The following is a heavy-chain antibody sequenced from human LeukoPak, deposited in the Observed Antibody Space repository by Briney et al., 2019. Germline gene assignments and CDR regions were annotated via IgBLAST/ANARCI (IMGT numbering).Heavy chain of an antibody. CDR2: ISPRSSYI. V-gene: IGHV3-21*01. CDR1: GFTFSSYS. Sequence: PGGSLRPSCAASGFTFSSYSMTWVRQAPGKGLEWVSSISPRSSYIYFADSLKGRFTISRDNTKSSLYLQMSSLRVEDTAVYYCARDLVGGTSGAFDIWGQGTMVTVSS. CDR3: ARDLVGGTSGAFDI. J-gene: IGHJ3*02. D-gene: IGHD1-26*01.